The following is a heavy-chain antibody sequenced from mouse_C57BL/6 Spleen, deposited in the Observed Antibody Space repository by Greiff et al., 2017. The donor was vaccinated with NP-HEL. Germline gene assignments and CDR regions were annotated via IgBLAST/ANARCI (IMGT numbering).Heavy chain of an antibody. D-gene: IGHD3-2*02. CDR3: ARGAAQATYYAMDY. CDR2: IYPGSGST. Sequence: QVQLQQPGAELVKPGASVKMSCKASGYTFTSYWITWVKQRPGQGLEWIGDIYPGSGSTNYNEKFKSKATLTVDTSSSSAYMQLRSLTSEDSAVYYCARGAAQATYYAMDYWGQGTSVTVSS. V-gene: IGHV1-55*01. J-gene: IGHJ4*01. CDR1: GYTFTSYW.